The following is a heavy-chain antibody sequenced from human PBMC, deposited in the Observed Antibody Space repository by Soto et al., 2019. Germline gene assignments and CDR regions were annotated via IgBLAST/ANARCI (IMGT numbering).Heavy chain of an antibody. Sequence: PGGSLRLSCAASGFTFSSYAMSWVRQAPWKGLEWVSAISGSGGSTYYADSVKGRFTISRDNSKNTLYLQMNSLRAEDTAVYYCAKEGSGAFGGVIARHDYWGKGTLVTVSS. CDR2: ISGSGGST. J-gene: IGHJ4*02. V-gene: IGHV3-23*01. CDR3: AKEGSGAFGGVIARHDY. D-gene: IGHD3-16*02. CDR1: GFTFSSYA.